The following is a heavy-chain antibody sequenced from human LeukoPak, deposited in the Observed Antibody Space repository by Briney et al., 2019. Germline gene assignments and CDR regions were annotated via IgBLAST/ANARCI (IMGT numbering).Heavy chain of an antibody. CDR1: GFTFTRYA. D-gene: IGHD5-24*01. Sequence: GGSLRLSCAASGFTFTRYAMSWVRQAPGKGLEWVSAISGSGDNTYYADSVKGRFTISRDNSKNTLYLQMSSLRAEDTAVYYCARYLTGWLQFQDYWGQGTLVTVSS. CDR3: ARYLTGWLQFQDY. CDR2: ISGSGDNT. J-gene: IGHJ4*02. V-gene: IGHV3-23*01.